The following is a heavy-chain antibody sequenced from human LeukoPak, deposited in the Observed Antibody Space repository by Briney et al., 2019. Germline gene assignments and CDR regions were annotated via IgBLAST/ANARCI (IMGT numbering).Heavy chain of an antibody. J-gene: IGHJ4*02. CDR2: IYYSGST. Sequence: SETLSLTRTVSGGSISSGGYYWSWIRQHPGKGLEWIGYIYYSGSTYYNPSLKSRVTISVDTSKNQFSLKLSSVTAADTAVYYCARGYSSSWYYYWGQGTLVTVSS. CDR3: ARGYSSSWYYY. CDR1: GGSISSGGYY. V-gene: IGHV4-31*03. D-gene: IGHD6-13*01.